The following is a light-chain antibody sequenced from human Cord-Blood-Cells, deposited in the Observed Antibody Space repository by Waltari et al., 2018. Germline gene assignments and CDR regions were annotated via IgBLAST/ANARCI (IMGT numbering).Light chain of an antibody. CDR2: AAS. Sequence: QLTQSPSSLYASVGDRITISCRASQGISSYLVWYQQKPGKGPKLLIYAASTLQSGIPSRFSGSGCETAVTHTISSLQRGDFATYCCQQRKSYPCTLGQGTKLEIK. V-gene: IGKV1-9*01. CDR3: QQRKSYPCT. J-gene: IGKJ2*02. CDR1: QGISSY.